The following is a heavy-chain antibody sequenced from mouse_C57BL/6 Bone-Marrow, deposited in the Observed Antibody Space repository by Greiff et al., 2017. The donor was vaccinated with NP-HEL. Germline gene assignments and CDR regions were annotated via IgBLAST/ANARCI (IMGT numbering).Heavy chain of an antibody. J-gene: IGHJ1*03. V-gene: IGHV5-9-1*02. CDR2: ISSGGDYI. Sequence: DVKLVESGEGLVKPGGSLKLSCAASGFTFSSYAMSWVRQTPEKRLEWVAYISSGGDYIYYADTVKGRFTISRDNARNTLYLQMSSLKSEDTAMYYCTATVVATPHWYFDVWGTGTTVTVSS. D-gene: IGHD1-1*01. CDR3: TATVVATPHWYFDV. CDR1: GFTFSSYA.